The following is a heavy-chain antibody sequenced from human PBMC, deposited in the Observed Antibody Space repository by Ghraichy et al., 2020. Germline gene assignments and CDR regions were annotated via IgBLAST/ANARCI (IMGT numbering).Heavy chain of an antibody. J-gene: IGHJ3*02. Sequence: SETLSLTCTVSGGSVSSGSYYWSWIRQPPGKGPEWIGYIYYSGSTNYNPSLKSRVTISVDTSKNQFSLKLSSVTAADTAVYYCAREGLRSSSWYRAFDIWGQGTMVTVSS. D-gene: IGHD6-13*01. CDR1: GGSVSSGSYY. V-gene: IGHV4-61*01. CDR3: AREGLRSSSWYRAFDI. CDR2: IYYSGST.